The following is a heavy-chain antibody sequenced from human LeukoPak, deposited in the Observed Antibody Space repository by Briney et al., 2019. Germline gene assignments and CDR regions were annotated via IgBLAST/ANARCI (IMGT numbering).Heavy chain of an antibody. Sequence: GRSLRLSCAASGFTFDDYAMHWVRQAPGKGLEWVSGISWNSGSIGYADSVKGRFTISRDNAKNSLYLQMNSLRAEDMALYYCAKGGSGGWSDYFDYWGQGTLVTVSS. CDR2: ISWNSGSI. D-gene: IGHD6-19*01. CDR1: GFTFDDYA. CDR3: AKGGSGGWSDYFDY. V-gene: IGHV3-9*03. J-gene: IGHJ4*02.